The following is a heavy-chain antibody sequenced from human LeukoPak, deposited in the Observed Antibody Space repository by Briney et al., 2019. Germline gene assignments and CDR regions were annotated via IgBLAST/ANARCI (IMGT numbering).Heavy chain of an antibody. CDR3: ARDWGDCSSTSCYQSYNWFDP. CDR2: IIPIFGTA. D-gene: IGHD2-2*01. V-gene: IGHV1-69*05. J-gene: IGHJ5*02. Sequence: ASVKVSCKASGGTFSSYAISWVRQAPGQGLEWMGGIIPIFGTANYAQKFQGRVTITTDESTSTAYMELSSLRSEDTAVYYCARDWGDCSSTSCYQSYNWFDPWGQGTLVTVSS. CDR1: GGTFSSYA.